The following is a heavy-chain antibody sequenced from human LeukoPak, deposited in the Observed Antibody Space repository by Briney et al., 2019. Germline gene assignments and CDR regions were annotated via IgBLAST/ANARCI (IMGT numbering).Heavy chain of an antibody. J-gene: IGHJ4*02. D-gene: IGHD3-22*01. CDR1: GGSISSYY. Sequence: SETLSLTCTVSGGSISSYYWSCIRQPPGKGLEWIGRIYSSGSTNYNPSLKSRVTMSVETSKNQISLKLSSVTAADTAVYYCARLGSGYSEYYFDHWGQGTLVTVSS. CDR2: IYSSGST. V-gene: IGHV4-4*07. CDR3: ARLGSGYSEYYFDH.